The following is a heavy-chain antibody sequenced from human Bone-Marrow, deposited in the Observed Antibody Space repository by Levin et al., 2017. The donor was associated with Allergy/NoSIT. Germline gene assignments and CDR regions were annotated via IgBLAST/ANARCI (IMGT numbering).Heavy chain of an antibody. CDR1: GYSFSDHW. Sequence: GESLKISCEISGYSFSDHWINWVRQMPGKGLEWLGNIDPHDSFTNYSPSFQGHVTISADKSINTAYLQWSNLKASDTAIYYCVRRTGPYGGYFDYWGQGTLVTVSS. CDR2: IDPHDSFT. D-gene: IGHD4-23*01. J-gene: IGHJ4*02. CDR3: VRRTGPYGGYFDY. V-gene: IGHV5-10-1*01.